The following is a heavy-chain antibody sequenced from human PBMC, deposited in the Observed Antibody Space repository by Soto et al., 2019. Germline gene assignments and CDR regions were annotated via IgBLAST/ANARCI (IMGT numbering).Heavy chain of an antibody. CDR1: GGSFSGYY. CDR2: INHSGST. CDR3: ARGGPRSCIAAAGTIWFDP. J-gene: IGHJ5*02. Sequence: SETLSLTCAVYGGSFSGYYWSWIRQPPGKGLEWIGEINHSGSTNYNPSLKSRVTISVDTSKNQFSLKLSSVTAADTAVYYCARGGPRSCIAAAGTIWFDPWGQGTLVTVSS. V-gene: IGHV4-34*01. D-gene: IGHD6-13*01.